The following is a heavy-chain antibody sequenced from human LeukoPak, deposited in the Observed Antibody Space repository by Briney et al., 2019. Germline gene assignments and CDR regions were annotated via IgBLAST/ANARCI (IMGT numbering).Heavy chain of an antibody. D-gene: IGHD7-27*01. CDR1: GGTFSSYA. J-gene: IGHJ4*02. Sequence: ASVKVSCKASGGTFSSYAISWVRQAPGQGLEWMGRIIPILGIANYAQKFQGRVTITADKSTSTAYMELSSLRSVDTAVYYCARSTGKGDCWGQGTLVTVSS. V-gene: IGHV1-69*04. CDR2: IIPILGIA. CDR3: ARSTGKGDC.